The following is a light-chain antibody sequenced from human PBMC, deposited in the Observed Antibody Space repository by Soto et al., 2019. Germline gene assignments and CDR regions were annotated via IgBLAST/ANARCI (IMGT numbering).Light chain of an antibody. CDR1: QSVSSN. J-gene: IGKJ2*01. CDR2: GAS. V-gene: IGKV3-15*01. CDR3: QQYNTWPPMYT. Sequence: EIVMTQSPATLSVSPGERATLSCRASQSVSSNLAWYQQKPGQAPRLLIYGASTRATGISARFSGSGSGTEFTLTISSLQSEDFAVYYCQQYNTWPPMYTFGQGTKLEIK.